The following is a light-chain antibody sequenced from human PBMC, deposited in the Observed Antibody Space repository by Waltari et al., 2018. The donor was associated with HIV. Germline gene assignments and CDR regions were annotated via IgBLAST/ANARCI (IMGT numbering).Light chain of an antibody. J-gene: IGKJ4*01. Sequence: EIVMTQSPATLSVSPGERATLSCRASQSVSSKLGWYQQKPGQAPRLLIYGASTRATGIPGRFSGSGSGTEFTLTISSLQSEDFAVYYCQQYNNWPLTFGGGTKVEIK. CDR1: QSVSSK. CDR2: GAS. CDR3: QQYNNWPLT. V-gene: IGKV3-15*01.